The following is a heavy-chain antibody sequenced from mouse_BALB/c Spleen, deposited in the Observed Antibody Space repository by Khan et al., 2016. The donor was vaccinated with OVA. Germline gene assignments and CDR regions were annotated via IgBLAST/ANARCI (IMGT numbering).Heavy chain of an antibody. CDR3: ARRVYDYGRGALFAY. CDR1: DFSLDNYS. Sequence: QVQLKESGPGLVAPSQSLSITCTVSDFSLDNYSIHWIRQSPGKGLEWLGVIWSAGSTDYNAAFLSRLTIIKDYSRCQVFFQVNSLQPNDTAIYYCARRVYDYGRGALFAYWGQGTLVTVSA. D-gene: IGHD2-4*01. J-gene: IGHJ3*01. CDR2: IWSAGST. V-gene: IGHV2-2*02.